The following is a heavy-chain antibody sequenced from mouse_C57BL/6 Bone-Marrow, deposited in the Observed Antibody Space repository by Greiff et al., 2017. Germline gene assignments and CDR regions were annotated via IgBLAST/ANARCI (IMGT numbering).Heavy chain of an antibody. CDR2: INPSNGGT. CDR1: GYTFTSYW. V-gene: IGHV1-53*01. Sequence: VKLQQPGTELVKPGASVKLSCTASGYTFTSYWMHWVKQRPGQGLEWIGNINPSNGGTNYNEKFKSKATLTVDKSSSTAYMQLSSLTSEDSAVYYCASGRLLPYYFDYWGQGTTLTVSS. J-gene: IGHJ2*01. D-gene: IGHD2-3*01. CDR3: ASGRLLPYYFDY.